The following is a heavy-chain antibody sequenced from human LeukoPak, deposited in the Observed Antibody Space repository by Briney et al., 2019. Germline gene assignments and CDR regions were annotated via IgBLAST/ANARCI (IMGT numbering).Heavy chain of an antibody. CDR3: ARDGDDTSGYFSPFDY. CDR1: GFTVSSNY. D-gene: IGHD3-22*01. V-gene: IGHV3-53*01. Sequence: PGGSLRLSCAASGFTVSSNYMSWVRQAPGKGLEWVSVIYSGGSTYYADSVKGRFTISRDNSKNTLYLQMNSLRAEDTAVYYCARDGDDTSGYFSPFDYWGQGTLVTVSS. J-gene: IGHJ4*02. CDR2: IYSGGST.